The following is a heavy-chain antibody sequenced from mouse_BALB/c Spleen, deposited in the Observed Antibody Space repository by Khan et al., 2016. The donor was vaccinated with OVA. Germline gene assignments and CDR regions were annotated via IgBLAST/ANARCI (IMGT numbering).Heavy chain of an antibody. CDR1: GYTFTNYG. Sequence: QIQLVQSGPELKKPGETVKISCKASGYTFTNYGMNWVKQAPGKGLKWMGWINTYTGEPTYADDFNGRFAFSLETSASTAYLQINNLKNEDTASYFCARPPCFSFVMGNWGPGTSVTVSS. J-gene: IGHJ4*01. CDR2: INTYTGEP. V-gene: IGHV9-3-1*01. CDR3: ARPPCFSFVMGN.